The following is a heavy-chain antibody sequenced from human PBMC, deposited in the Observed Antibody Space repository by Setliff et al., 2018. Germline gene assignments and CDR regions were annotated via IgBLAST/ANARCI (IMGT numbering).Heavy chain of an antibody. CDR3: AKVDQFDLEGLDY. J-gene: IGHJ4*02. Sequence: ASVKVSCKASGYTFTSNLINWVRQAPGQGLEWMGWINTNTGNPTYSQGFTGRIVFSLEASANTAYLQISNLETEDTGVYYCAKVDQFDLEGLDYWGQGALVTVSS. CDR1: GYTFTSNL. D-gene: IGHD3-9*01. CDR2: INTNTGNP. V-gene: IGHV7-4-1*02.